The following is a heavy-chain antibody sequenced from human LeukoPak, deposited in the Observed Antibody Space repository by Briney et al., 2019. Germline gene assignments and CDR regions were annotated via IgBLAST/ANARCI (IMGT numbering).Heavy chain of an antibody. D-gene: IGHD5-18*01. V-gene: IGHV3-23*01. Sequence: RAGGSLRLSCAASGFTFSSYAMSWVRQAPGKGLEWVSAISGSGGSTYYADSVKGRFTISRDNSKNTLYLQMNSLRAEDTAVYYCAKDGYSYGYRYFDYWGQGTLVTVSS. CDR3: AKDGYSYGYRYFDY. CDR2: ISGSGGST. CDR1: GFTFSSYA. J-gene: IGHJ4*02.